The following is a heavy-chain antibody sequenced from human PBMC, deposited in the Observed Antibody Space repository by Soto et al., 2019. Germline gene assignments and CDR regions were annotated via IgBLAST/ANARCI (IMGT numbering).Heavy chain of an antibody. J-gene: IGHJ4*02. D-gene: IGHD6-6*01. Sequence: SVKVSCKASGYTFSSYAINWVRQAPGQRLEWMGWIIASIGTANYSQKFQGRVTITADASTSTAYMELSSLRSEDTAVYYCAIEYSSSPPYYPIGDWGQGTLVTVSS. CDR1: GYTFSSYA. CDR2: IIASIGTA. V-gene: IGHV1-69*13. CDR3: AIEYSSSPPYYPIGD.